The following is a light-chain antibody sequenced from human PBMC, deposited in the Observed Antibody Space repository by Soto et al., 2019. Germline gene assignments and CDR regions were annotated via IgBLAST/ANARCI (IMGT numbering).Light chain of an antibody. CDR1: SSDFDIYKY. J-gene: IGLJ1*01. CDR2: QVT. CDR3: CSSTSSSNYV. Sequence: QSVLTQPASVSGSPGQSITISCTGTSSDFDIYKYVSWYQQHPGKAPKLMIYQVTNRPSGVSNRFSGSTSGNTASLTLSGLQAEDEADYYCCSSTSSSNYVFGTGTKLTVL. V-gene: IGLV2-14*01.